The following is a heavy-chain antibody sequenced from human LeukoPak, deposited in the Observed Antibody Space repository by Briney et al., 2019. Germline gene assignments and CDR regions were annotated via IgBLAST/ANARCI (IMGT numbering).Heavy chain of an antibody. CDR2: IRSKANSYAT. Sequence: PGGSLRLSCAASGFTFSGSAMHWVRQASGKGLEWVGRIRSKANSYATAYAASVKGRFTISRDDSKNTAYLQMNSLKTEDTAVYYCTNHYDDYSKDGDAFDIWDQGTMVTVSS. J-gene: IGHJ3*02. CDR1: GFTFSGSA. V-gene: IGHV3-73*01. CDR3: TNHYDDYSKDGDAFDI. D-gene: IGHD4-11*01.